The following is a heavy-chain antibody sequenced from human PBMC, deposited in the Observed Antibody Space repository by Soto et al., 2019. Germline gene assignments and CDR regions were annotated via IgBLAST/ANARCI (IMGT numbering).Heavy chain of an antibody. J-gene: IGHJ4*02. Sequence: QITLKESGPTLVKPTQTLTLTCTFSGFSLSTSGVGVGWIRQPPGKALEWLALIYWDDDKRYSPSLKSRLTITKDTSKIQVVLTMTNMDPVDTDTYYCALPSYYYDSSGYYYFDYWGQGTLVTVAS. CDR1: GFSLSTSGVG. CDR2: IYWDDDK. CDR3: ALPSYYYDSSGYYYFDY. D-gene: IGHD3-22*01. V-gene: IGHV2-5*02.